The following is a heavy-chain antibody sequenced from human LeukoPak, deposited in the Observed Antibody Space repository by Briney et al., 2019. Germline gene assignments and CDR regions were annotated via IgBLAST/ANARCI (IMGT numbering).Heavy chain of an antibody. CDR3: AKVPAARRYFDY. Sequence: ASVKVSCKASGYTFTGYYMHWVRQAPGQGLEWMGWINPNSGGTNYAQKFQGRVTMTRDTSISTAYMELSRLRSDDTAVYYCAKVPAARRYFDYRGQGTLVTVSS. V-gene: IGHV1-2*02. D-gene: IGHD2-2*01. J-gene: IGHJ4*02. CDR1: GYTFTGYY. CDR2: INPNSGGT.